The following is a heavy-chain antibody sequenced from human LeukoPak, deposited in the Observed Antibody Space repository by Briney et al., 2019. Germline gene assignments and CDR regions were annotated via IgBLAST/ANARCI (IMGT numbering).Heavy chain of an antibody. CDR2: MNPNSGNT. CDR1: GYTFTSYG. CDR3: ARGSKKAFYYYYYMDV. J-gene: IGHJ6*03. Sequence: APVKVSCKASGYTFTSYGINWVRQATGQGLEWMGWMNPNSGNTGYAQKFQGRVTITRNTSISTAYMELSSLRSEDTAVYYCARGSKKAFYYYYYMDVWGKGTTVTVSS. V-gene: IGHV1-8*03. D-gene: IGHD4-11*01.